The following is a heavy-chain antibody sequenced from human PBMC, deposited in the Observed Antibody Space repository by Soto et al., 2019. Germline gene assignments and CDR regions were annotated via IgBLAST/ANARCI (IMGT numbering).Heavy chain of an antibody. CDR1: GFTFSSYW. CDR2: INSDGSST. J-gene: IGHJ4*02. D-gene: IGHD1-26*01. CDR3: SRVGGSTWH. V-gene: IGHV3-74*01. Sequence: ILSCAASGFTFSSYWMHWVRQAPGKGLVWVSRINSDGSSTNYADFVKGRFTISRDNAKNTLYLQMNSLRVEDTAMYYCSRVGGSTWHWGQGTLVTVSS.